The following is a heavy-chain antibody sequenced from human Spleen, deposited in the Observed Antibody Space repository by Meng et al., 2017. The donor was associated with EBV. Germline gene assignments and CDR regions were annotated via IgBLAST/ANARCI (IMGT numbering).Heavy chain of an antibody. V-gene: IGHV3-30*18. Sequence: QVQLVESGGGGVQPGRSLRLSCAASGFTFGNYGMNWVRQAPGKGLEWLAVISYDGAHKYYADSVKGRFTISRDNSKNTVYLQMNNVRVEDTAVYYCAKDCFGAKDSWGQGTLVTVSS. CDR2: ISYDGAHK. CDR1: GFTFGNYG. D-gene: IGHD1-26*01. J-gene: IGHJ4*02. CDR3: AKDCFGAKDS.